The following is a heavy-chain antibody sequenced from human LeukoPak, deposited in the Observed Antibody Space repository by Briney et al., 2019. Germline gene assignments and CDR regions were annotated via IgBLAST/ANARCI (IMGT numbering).Heavy chain of an antibody. D-gene: IGHD4-17*01. Sequence: SETLSLTCAVYGGSFSGYYWSWIRQPPGKGLEWVGEIKHSGSTNYNPSLKSRVTISVDTSKNQFSLKLSSVTAADTAVYYCARGADDYGDSKDAFDIWGQGTMVTVSS. CDR1: GGSFSGYY. V-gene: IGHV4-34*01. CDR2: IKHSGST. J-gene: IGHJ3*02. CDR3: ARGADDYGDSKDAFDI.